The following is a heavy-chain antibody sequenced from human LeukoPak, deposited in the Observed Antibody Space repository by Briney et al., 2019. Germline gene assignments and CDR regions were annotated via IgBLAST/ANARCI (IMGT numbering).Heavy chain of an antibody. CDR2: IWYDGSNK. CDR1: GFTFSNYS. D-gene: IGHD3-22*01. CDR3: ARGNYDSSGYYDY. V-gene: IGHV3-33*01. Sequence: PGGSLRLSCAASGFTFSNYSMHWVRQAPGKGLEWVAVIWYDGSNKYYADSVKGRFTISRDNSKNTLYLQMNSLRAEDTAVYYCARGNYDSSGYYDYWGQGTLVTVSS. J-gene: IGHJ4*02.